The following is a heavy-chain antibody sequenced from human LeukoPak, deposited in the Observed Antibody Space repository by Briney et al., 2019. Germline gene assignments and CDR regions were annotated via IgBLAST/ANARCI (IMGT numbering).Heavy chain of an antibody. V-gene: IGHV4-38-2*02. Sequence: PSETLSLTCTVSGYSISSGYYWGWIRQPPGKGLEWIGSIYHSGSTYYNPSLKSRVTISVDTSKNQFSLKLSSVTAADTAVYYCASPSSSSWYSGGWFDPWGQGSLVTVSS. CDR2: IYHSGST. CDR1: GYSISSGYY. D-gene: IGHD6-13*01. J-gene: IGHJ5*02. CDR3: ASPSSSSWYSGGWFDP.